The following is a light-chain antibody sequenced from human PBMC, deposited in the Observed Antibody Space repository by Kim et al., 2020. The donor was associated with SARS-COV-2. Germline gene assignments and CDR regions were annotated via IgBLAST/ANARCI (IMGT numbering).Light chain of an antibody. CDR3: GADHGSGSNFVYV. J-gene: IGLJ1*01. CDR2: VGTGGIVG. V-gene: IGLV9-49*01. CDR1: SGYSKYK. Sequence: CTLSSGYSKYKVDWYQQRPGKGPRFVMRVGTGGIVGSKGDGIPDRFSVLGSGLNRYLTIKNIQEEDESDYHCGADHGSGSNFVYVFGTGTKVTVL.